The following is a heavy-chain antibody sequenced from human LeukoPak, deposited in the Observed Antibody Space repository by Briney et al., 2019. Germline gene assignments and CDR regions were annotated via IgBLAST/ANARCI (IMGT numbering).Heavy chain of an antibody. CDR3: AGHSVVRGVTLSAFDL. Sequence: AASVKVSCKASGDTLTGYYIHWVRQAPRQGLEWMGWFDPNTGGTHYAQKFQGRVTMTRDTSIDTDYLELRSLISDDTALYYCAGHSVVRGVTLSAFDLWGQGTVVTVSS. D-gene: IGHD3-10*01. J-gene: IGHJ3*01. V-gene: IGHV1-2*02. CDR1: GDTLTGYY. CDR2: FDPNTGGT.